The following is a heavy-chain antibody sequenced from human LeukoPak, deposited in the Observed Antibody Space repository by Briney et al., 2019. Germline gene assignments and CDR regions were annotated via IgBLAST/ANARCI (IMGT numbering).Heavy chain of an antibody. CDR2: IRYDGSNK. CDR3: AKVSETYYDFWSGYPVDY. Sequence: PGGSLRLSCAASGFTFSSYGMRWVRQAPGKGLEWVAFIRYDGSNKYYADSVKGRFTISRDNSKNTLYLQMNSLRAEDTAVYYCAKVSETYYDFWSGYPVDYWGQGTLVTVSS. J-gene: IGHJ4*02. D-gene: IGHD3-3*01. CDR1: GFTFSSYG. V-gene: IGHV3-30*02.